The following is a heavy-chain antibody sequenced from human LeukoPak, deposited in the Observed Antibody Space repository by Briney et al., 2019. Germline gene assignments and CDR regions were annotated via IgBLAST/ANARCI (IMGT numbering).Heavy chain of an antibody. D-gene: IGHD2-15*01. CDR2: INHSGST. J-gene: IGHJ4*02. V-gene: IGHV4-34*01. CDR3: ARGQVVREY. CDR1: GGSFSGYY. Sequence: KASETLSLTCAVYGGSFSGYYWSWIRQPPGKGLEWIGEINHSGSTNYNPSLKSRVTISADTSKNQFSLKLTSVTAADTAVYYCARGQVVREYWGQGTLVTVSS.